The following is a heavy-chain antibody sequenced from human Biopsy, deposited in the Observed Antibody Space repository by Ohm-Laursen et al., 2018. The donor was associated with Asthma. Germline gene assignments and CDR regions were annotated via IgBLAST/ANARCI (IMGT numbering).Heavy chain of an antibody. CDR2: VNTGNGDT. J-gene: IGHJ3*01. CDR3: ARTYYDFLTGQVKDVFGV. Sequence: SVKVSCKASGYNFISFAIHWVRQAPGQRLEWMGWVNTGNGDTKYSQKFQGRVTITRDTSASTAYMELRSLRSEDTATYYCARTYYDFLTGQVKDVFGVWGQGTMVTVS. D-gene: IGHD3-9*01. V-gene: IGHV1-3*04. CDR1: GYNFISFA.